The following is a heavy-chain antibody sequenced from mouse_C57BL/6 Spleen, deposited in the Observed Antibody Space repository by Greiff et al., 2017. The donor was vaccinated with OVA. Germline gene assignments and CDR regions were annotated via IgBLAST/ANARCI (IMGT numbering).Heavy chain of an antibody. D-gene: IGHD2-2*01. J-gene: IGHJ2*01. CDR2: IYPGSGST. CDR1: GYTFTSYW. CDR3: AREDGYDDYFDY. V-gene: IGHV1-55*01. Sequence: QVQLQQPGAELVKPGASVKMSCQASGYTFTSYWINWVKQTPGQGLEWIGDIYPGSGSTNYNEKFKSKATLTVDTSSSTAYMQRSSLTSEDSAVYYCAREDGYDDYFDYWGQGTTLTVSS.